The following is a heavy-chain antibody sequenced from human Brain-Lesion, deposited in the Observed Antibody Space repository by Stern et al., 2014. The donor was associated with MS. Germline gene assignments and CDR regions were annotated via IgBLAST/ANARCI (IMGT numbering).Heavy chain of an antibody. CDR2: IYFSGST. CDR1: GDSISSYY. D-gene: IGHD6-13*01. Sequence: QLQLQESGPGLVKPSETLSLTCAVSGDSISSYYWNWIRQPPGKGLEWIGYIYFSGSTSYNPSLKSRVTISVDTSKKQFSLKLTSVTAADTAVYYCARDRGSRSSSPRRYYXGMDVWGQGTTVTVSS. CDR3: ARDRGSRSSSPRRYYXGMDV. J-gene: IGHJ6*02. V-gene: IGHV4-59*01.